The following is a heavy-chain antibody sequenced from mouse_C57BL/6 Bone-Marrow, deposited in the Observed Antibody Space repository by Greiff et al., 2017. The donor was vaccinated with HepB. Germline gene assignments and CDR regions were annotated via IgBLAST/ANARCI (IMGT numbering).Heavy chain of an antibody. J-gene: IGHJ4*01. Sequence: QVQLQQSDAELVKPGASVKISCKVSGYTFTDHTIHWMKQRPEQGLEWIGYIYPRDGSTKYNEKFKGKATLTADKSSSTAYMQLNSLTSEDSAVYFCARDYYGSSPYYYAMDCWGQGTSVTVSS. V-gene: IGHV1-78*01. CDR2: IYPRDGST. CDR1: GYTFTDHT. D-gene: IGHD1-1*01. CDR3: ARDYYGSSPYYYAMDC.